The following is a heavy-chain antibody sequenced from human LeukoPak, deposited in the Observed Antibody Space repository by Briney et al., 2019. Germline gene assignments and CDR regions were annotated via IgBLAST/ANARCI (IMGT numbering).Heavy chain of an antibody. D-gene: IGHD2-2*01. CDR3: ARESTSRIFEYFQH. Sequence: PGGSLRLSCAASGFTFSDYYMSWIRQAPGKGLEWVSYISSSGSTIYYADSVKGRFTISRDNAKNSLYLQMNSLRAEDTAVYYCARESTSRIFEYFQHWGQGTLVTVSS. CDR2: ISSSGSTI. V-gene: IGHV3-11*04. CDR1: GFTFSDYY. J-gene: IGHJ1*01.